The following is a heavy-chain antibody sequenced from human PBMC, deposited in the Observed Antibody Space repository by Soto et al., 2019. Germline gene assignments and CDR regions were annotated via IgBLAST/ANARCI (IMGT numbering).Heavy chain of an antibody. J-gene: IGHJ6*02. CDR2: HSAYNRNT. D-gene: IGHD3-9*01. V-gene: IGHV1-18*01. Sequence: SVKVSCKASGYTCTSYGISWVRQAPGQGLVWMVGHSAYNRNTNYAQKLQGRVTMTTDTYTSTAYMELRSLRSDDTAVYYCARPYYDMLTGYSSYYYYYGMDVWGQGTTVTVSS. CDR1: GYTCTSYG. CDR3: ARPYYDMLTGYSSYYYYYGMDV.